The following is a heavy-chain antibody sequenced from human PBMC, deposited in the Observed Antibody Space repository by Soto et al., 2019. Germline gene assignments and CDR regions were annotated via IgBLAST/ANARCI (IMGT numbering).Heavy chain of an antibody. V-gene: IGHV3-64*01. J-gene: IGHJ3*02. CDR3: AGGRWFGEFGMAFDI. D-gene: IGHD3-10*01. Sequence: GGSLRLSCAASGFTFSSYAMHWVRQAPGKGLEYVSAISSNGGSTYYANSVKGRFTISRDNSKNTLYLQMGSLRAEDMAVYYCAGGRWFGEFGMAFDIWGQGTMVTVSS. CDR2: ISSNGGST. CDR1: GFTFSSYA.